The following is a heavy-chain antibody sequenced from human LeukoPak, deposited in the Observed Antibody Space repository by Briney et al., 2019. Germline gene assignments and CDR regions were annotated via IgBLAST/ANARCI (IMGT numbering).Heavy chain of an antibody. J-gene: IGHJ2*01. CDR3: ARHGWHAWYFDL. V-gene: IGHV4-34*01. CDR2: INQRRDT. Sequence: SETLSLTCVVYGESFSGYSWSWIRQPPGKGLEWIGEINQRRDTNYNPSLKSRVTISIDTSKNQFSLKLSSVTAADTAVYYCARHGWHAWYFDLWGRGTLVTVSS. D-gene: IGHD6-19*01. CDR1: GESFSGYS.